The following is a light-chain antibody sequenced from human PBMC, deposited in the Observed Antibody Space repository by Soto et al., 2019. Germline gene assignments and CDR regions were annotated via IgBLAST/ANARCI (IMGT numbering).Light chain of an antibody. V-gene: IGLV2-14*03. CDR1: RRDVGGYNY. Sequence: QSSPTQPAPLSGSPGKAIPIPLPGPRRDVGGYNYVSWYQHHPGKAPKLMIYDVSNRPSGVSNRFSGSKSGNTASLSISGLQPEDEADYYCSSYRTSNTRQIVCGTGTKVTVL. CDR3: SSYRTSNTRQIV. CDR2: DVS. J-gene: IGLJ1*01.